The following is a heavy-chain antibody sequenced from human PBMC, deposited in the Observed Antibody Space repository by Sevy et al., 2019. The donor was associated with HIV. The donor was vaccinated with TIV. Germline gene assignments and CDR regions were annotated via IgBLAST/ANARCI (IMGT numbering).Heavy chain of an antibody. CDR2: IRSKDYGGAT. V-gene: IGHV3-49*03. CDR3: TRGYYYDSSGYSDY. D-gene: IGHD3-22*01. CDR1: GFIFGDYA. J-gene: IGHJ4*02. Sequence: GGSLRLSCTGSGFIFGDYAMSWFRQAPGMGLEWVGFIRSKDYGGATEYAASVKGRFTISRDVSKSIADLQMNSLKTEDTAVYYCTRGYYYDSSGYSDYWGQGTLVTVSS.